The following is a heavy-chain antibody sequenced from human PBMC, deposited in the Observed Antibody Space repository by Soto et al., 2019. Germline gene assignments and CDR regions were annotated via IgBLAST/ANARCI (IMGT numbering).Heavy chain of an antibody. V-gene: IGHV1-2*04. CDR2: INPNSGGT. CDR3: ASYCSGGSCPYYYYGMDV. D-gene: IGHD2-15*01. J-gene: IGHJ6*02. CDR1: GYTFTGYY. Sequence: ASVKVSCKASGYTFTGYYMHWVRQAPGQGLEWMGWINPNSGGTNYAQKFQGWVTMTRDTSISTAYMELSRLRSDDTAVYYCASYCSGGSCPYYYYGMDVWGQGTTVTVSS.